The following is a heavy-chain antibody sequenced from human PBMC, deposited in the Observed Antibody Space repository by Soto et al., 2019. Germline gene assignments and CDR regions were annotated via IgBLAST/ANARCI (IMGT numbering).Heavy chain of an antibody. V-gene: IGHV1-18*01. Sequence: QVQLVQSGAEVKKPGASVKVSCKASGYTFTSYGISWARQAPGQGLEWMGWISAYNGNTNYAQKLQGRVTMTTDTSTSKAYMELRRLRSDDTAVYYCATTRYCSSTSCQEANYYYYYMDAWGNGTTVTVSS. CDR3: ATTRYCSSTSCQEANYYYYYMDA. D-gene: IGHD2-2*01. CDR1: GYTFTSYG. CDR2: ISAYNGNT. J-gene: IGHJ6*03.